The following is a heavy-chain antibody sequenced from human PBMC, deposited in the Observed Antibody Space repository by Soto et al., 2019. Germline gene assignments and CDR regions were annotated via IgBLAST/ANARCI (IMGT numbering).Heavy chain of an antibody. CDR1: GFTFRNYW. CDR3: ARDVGYAMDV. J-gene: IGHJ6*02. Sequence: EVQLVESGGGLVQPGGSLRLSCAASGFTFRNYWMHWVRQVPGKGLVWVSRIKGDGSGTSHADSVKGRFLLSRDNARNTLYLQMNSLRVEDTAVYYCARDVGYAMDVWGQGTTVTVSS. V-gene: IGHV3-74*01. CDR2: IKGDGSGT.